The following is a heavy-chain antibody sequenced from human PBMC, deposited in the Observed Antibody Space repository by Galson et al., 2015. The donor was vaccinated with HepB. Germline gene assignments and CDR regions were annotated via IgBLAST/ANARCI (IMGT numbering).Heavy chain of an antibody. J-gene: IGHJ4*02. D-gene: IGHD5-24*01. CDR2: ISSSSSYT. Sequence: SLRLSCAASGFTFSDYYMSWIRQAPGKGLEWVSYISSSSSYTNYADSVKGRFTISRDNAKNSLYLRMNSLRAEDTAAYHCARGSDGLDYWGQGTLVTVSS. CDR3: ARGSDGLDY. V-gene: IGHV3-11*06. CDR1: GFTFSDYY.